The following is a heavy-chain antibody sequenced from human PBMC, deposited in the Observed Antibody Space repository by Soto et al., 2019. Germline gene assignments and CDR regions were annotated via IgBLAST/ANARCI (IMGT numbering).Heavy chain of an antibody. CDR1: GFTFSSYA. J-gene: IGHJ6*02. V-gene: IGHV3-30-3*01. CDR2: ISYDGSNK. Sequence: QVQLVESGGGVVQPGRSLRLSCAASGFTFSSYAMHWVRQAPGKGLEWVAVISYDGSNKYYADSVKGRFTISRDNSKNTLYLQMNSLRAEDTAVYYCAREYEWLRDYYYYYYGMDVWGQGTTVTVSS. D-gene: IGHD5-12*01. CDR3: AREYEWLRDYYYYYYGMDV.